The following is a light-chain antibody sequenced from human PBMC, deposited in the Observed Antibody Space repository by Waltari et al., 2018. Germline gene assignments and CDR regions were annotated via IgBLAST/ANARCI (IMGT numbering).Light chain of an antibody. CDR1: QVIANF. V-gene: IGKV1-9*01. CDR2: GAS. CDR3: QQLNSYLP. J-gene: IGKJ4*01. Sequence: QLTQSPYSLNASVEDRVTITCRASQVIANFLAWYQQKPGQAPKLLIYGASTLQTGVPSRFSGSGFGTDFSLTISSLQPEDFATYYCQQLNSYLPFGGGTKVEIK.